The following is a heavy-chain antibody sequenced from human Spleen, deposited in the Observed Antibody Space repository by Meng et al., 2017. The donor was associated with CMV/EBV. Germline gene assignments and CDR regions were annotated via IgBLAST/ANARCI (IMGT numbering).Heavy chain of an antibody. V-gene: IGHV3-21*01. Sequence: GESLKISCVASEFSLNIYSMNWVRQAPGQGLEWVSSITSNGDRAWYADSVKGRFTISRDNAKNSLYLQMNSLRAEDTAVYYCTRDIYDRSGYYYWDCWGQGTLVTVSS. CDR2: ITSNGDRA. D-gene: IGHD3-22*01. CDR3: TRDIYDRSGYYYWDC. J-gene: IGHJ4*02. CDR1: EFSLNIYS.